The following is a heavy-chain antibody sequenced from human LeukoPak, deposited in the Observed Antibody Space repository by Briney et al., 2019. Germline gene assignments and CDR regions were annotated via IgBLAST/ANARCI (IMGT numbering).Heavy chain of an antibody. D-gene: IGHD3-16*01. CDR1: GFTFSLYA. CDR2: IGGGGSST. J-gene: IGHJ4*02. Sequence: GGSLRLSCAASGFTFSLYAMTWVRQAPGKGLEWVSTIGGGGSSTYYADSVKGRFTISRDNSKNMLYLQMSSLKADDTAVYYCARVGDSSQGFFDYWGQGTLVTVTS. CDR3: ARVGDSSQGFFDY. V-gene: IGHV3-23*01.